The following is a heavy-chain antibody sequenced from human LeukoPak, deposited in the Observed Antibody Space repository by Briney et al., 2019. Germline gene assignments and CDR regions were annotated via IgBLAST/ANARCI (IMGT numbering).Heavy chain of an antibody. Sequence: ASVKVSCKASGYTFTSYGISWVRQAPGQGLEWMGWISAYNGNTNYAQKLQGRVTMTTDTSTSTAYMELRSLRSDDTAVYYCARDSYYYGSGSYDGEPFDFWGQGTLVTVSS. V-gene: IGHV1-18*01. J-gene: IGHJ4*02. CDR2: ISAYNGNT. CDR1: GYTFTSYG. CDR3: ARDSYYYGSGSYDGEPFDF. D-gene: IGHD3-10*01.